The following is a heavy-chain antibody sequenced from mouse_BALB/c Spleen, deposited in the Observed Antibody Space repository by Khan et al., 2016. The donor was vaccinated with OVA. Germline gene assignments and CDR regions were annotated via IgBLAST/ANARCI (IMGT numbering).Heavy chain of an antibody. CDR1: GFSLTSYG. Sequence: QVQLKELGPGLVAPSQSLSITCTVSGFSLTSYGVDWVRQPPGKGLEWLGVIWAGGSTDYKSAFMSRPSISHDNSKSQGFLNMNRLQTDDTAMYYCARLEDIWGQGTTLTVSS. CDR3: ARLEDI. CDR2: IWAGGST. J-gene: IGHJ2*01. V-gene: IGHV2-9*02.